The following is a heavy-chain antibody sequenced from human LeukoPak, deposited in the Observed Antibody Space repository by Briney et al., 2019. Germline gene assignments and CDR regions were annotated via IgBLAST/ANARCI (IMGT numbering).Heavy chain of an antibody. CDR2: ISGSGGST. D-gene: IGHD3-9*01. V-gene: IGHV3-23*01. CDR1: GFTFSSYA. J-gene: IGHJ6*03. Sequence: QTGGSLRLSCAASGFTFSSYAMHWVRQAPGKGLEWVSAISGSGGSTYSADSVKGRFTISRDSSKNTLYLQMNSLRVEDTAVYYCAIDQLRYGRSYMDVWGKGTTVTVSS. CDR3: AIDQLRYGRSYMDV.